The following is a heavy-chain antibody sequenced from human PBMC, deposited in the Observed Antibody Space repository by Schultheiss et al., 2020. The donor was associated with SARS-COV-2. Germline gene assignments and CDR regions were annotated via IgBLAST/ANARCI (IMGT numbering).Heavy chain of an antibody. J-gene: IGHJ6*03. CDR2: ISSSGSYT. V-gene: IGHV3-21*05. D-gene: IGHD6-13*01. Sequence: GGSLRLSCAASGFTFSSYSMNWVRQAPGKGLEWVSYISSSGSYTNYADSVRGRFTISRDNAKKSLYLQMNSLRVEDTAVYYCARFRQQPFYYMDVWAKGTTVTVSS. CDR1: GFTFSSYS. CDR3: ARFRQQPFYYMDV.